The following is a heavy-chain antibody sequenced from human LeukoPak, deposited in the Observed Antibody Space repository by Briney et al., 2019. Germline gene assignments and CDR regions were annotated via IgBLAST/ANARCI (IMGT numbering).Heavy chain of an antibody. V-gene: IGHV3-23*01. D-gene: IGHD5-12*01. CDR1: GFTISSYA. Sequence: GGSLRLSCAASGFTISSYAMSWVRQAPGKGLEWVSAISGSGGSTYYADSVKGRFTISRDNSKNTLYLQMNSLRAEDTAVYYCAYAPVDIVATIRFHYWGQGTLVTVSS. J-gene: IGHJ4*02. CDR2: ISGSGGST. CDR3: AYAPVDIVATIRFHY.